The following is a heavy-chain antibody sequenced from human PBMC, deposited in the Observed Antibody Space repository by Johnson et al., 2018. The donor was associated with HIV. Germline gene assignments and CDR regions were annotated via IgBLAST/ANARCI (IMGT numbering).Heavy chain of an antibody. D-gene: IGHD3-16*01. CDR1: GFTFDDYT. CDR3: ATGGFGDDDAVES. CDR2: INWNGGST. Sequence: VQLVESGGGLVQPGRSLRHSCKTSGFTFDDYTMSWFRQAPGQGLEWVSGINWNGGSTYYADSVKGRFTISRDNSKNTLYLQMNSLRTEDTAVYYCATGGFGDDDAVESWGQGTMVTVSS. V-gene: IGHV3-23*04. J-gene: IGHJ3*02.